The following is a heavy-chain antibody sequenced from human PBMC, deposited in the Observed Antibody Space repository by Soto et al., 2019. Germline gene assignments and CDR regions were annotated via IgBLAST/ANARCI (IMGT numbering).Heavy chain of an antibody. CDR1: NYSISSGYH. Sequence: PSETLSLTCIVSNYSISSGYHWGWIRQPPGKGLEGIGTIYQSGNTYQNPPLKSRVILSIDTSKNQFSLNLRNVTAADTAVYYCVRGKVNFDFRGKGILVTVSS. J-gene: IGHJ4*02. V-gene: IGHV4-38-2*02. CDR2: IYQSGNT. CDR3: VRGKVNFDF.